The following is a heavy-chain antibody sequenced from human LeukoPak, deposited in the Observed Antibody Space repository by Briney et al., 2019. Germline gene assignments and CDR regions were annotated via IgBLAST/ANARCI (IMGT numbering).Heavy chain of an antibody. Sequence: SETLSLTCAVYGGSFSGYYWSWIRQPPGKGLEWIGEINHSGSTNYNPSLKSRVTISVDTSKNQFSLKLSSVTAADTAVYYCARLAVAGDYWGQGTLVTVSS. J-gene: IGHJ4*02. V-gene: IGHV4-34*01. CDR2: INHSGST. D-gene: IGHD6-19*01. CDR3: ARLAVAGDY. CDR1: GGSFSGYY.